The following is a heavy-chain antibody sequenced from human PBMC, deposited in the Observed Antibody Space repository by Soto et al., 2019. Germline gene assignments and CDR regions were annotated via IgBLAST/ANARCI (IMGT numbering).Heavy chain of an antibody. CDR2: ISPNNGDV. CDR1: GYTFSTHE. Sequence: ASVKVSCKASGYTFSTHEITWVRQPPGQGLQWMGRISPNNGDVKYAQKFQGRVTMTTDTSTNTAYMELTSLRPDDTAVYYCVRVNTIFGVAPNWFDPWGQGTLVTVSS. CDR3: VRVNTIFGVAPNWFDP. D-gene: IGHD3-3*01. V-gene: IGHV1-18*04. J-gene: IGHJ5*02.